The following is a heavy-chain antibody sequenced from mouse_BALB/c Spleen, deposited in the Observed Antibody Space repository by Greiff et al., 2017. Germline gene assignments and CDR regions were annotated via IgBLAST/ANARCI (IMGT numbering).Heavy chain of an antibody. D-gene: IGHD4-1*01. V-gene: IGHV5-17*02. CDR1: GFTFSSFG. CDR2: ISSGSSTI. J-gene: IGHJ3*01. Sequence: EVQVVESGGGLVQPGGSRKLSCAASGFTFSSFGMHWVRQAPEKGLEWVAYISSGSSTIYYADTVKGRFTISRDNPKNTLFLQMTSLRSEDTAMYYCASHSGTSFAYWGQGTLVTVSA. CDR3: ASHSGTSFAY.